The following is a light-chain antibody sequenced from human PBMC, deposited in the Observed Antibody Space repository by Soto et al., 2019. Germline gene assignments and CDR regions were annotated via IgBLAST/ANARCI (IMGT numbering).Light chain of an antibody. CDR1: QDISNY. Sequence: DIQMTQSPSSLSASVGDRVTITCQASQDISNYLNWYQQKPGKDPKLLIYASSNLETGVPSRFSGSGSGTDFSFTISSLQPEDIATYYCQQYDYLPLTFGGGTKVEIK. V-gene: IGKV1-33*01. CDR3: QQYDYLPLT. CDR2: ASS. J-gene: IGKJ4*01.